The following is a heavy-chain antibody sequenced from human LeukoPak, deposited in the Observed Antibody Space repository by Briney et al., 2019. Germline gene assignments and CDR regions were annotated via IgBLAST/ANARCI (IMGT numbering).Heavy chain of an antibody. CDR3: ARLPGVWGHFDY. J-gene: IGHJ4*02. CDR1: GGSISSSSYY. Sequence: SETLSLTCTVSGGSISSSSYYWGWIRQPPGKGLEWIGSIYYSGSTYYNPSLKSRVTISVDTSKNQFSLKLGSVTAADTAVYYCARLPGVWGHFDYWGQGTLVTVSS. CDR2: IYYSGST. D-gene: IGHD3-16*01. V-gene: IGHV4-39*01.